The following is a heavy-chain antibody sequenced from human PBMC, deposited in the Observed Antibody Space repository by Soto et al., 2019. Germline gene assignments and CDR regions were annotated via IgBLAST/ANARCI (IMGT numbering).Heavy chain of an antibody. V-gene: IGHV4-34*01. Sequence: QVQLQQWGAGLLKPSETLSLTCAVYGGSFSGYYWTWIRQPPGKGLEGIGEINHSGGTNYNPSLESRGTISVDTSKNQFSLKLSSVTAADTAVYCCARVQLPGWYFDLWGRGTLVTVSS. D-gene: IGHD3-10*01. CDR3: ARVQLPGWYFDL. CDR1: GGSFSGYY. CDR2: INHSGGT. J-gene: IGHJ2*01.